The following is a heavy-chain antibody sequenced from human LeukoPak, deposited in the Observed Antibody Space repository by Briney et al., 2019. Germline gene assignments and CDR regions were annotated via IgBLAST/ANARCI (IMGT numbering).Heavy chain of an antibody. CDR2: ISPYNGNT. CDR1: GYTFTSYG. V-gene: IGHV1-18*01. J-gene: IGHJ3*02. Sequence: ASVKVSCKASGYTFTSYGINWVRQAPGQELEWMGWISPYNGNTNYAQNLQGRVTMTTDTSTRTAYMEVRGLRSDDTAVYYCARDVAPGTASRDDAFDIWGRGTMVTVSS. CDR3: ARDVAPGTASRDDAFDI. D-gene: IGHD3-10*01.